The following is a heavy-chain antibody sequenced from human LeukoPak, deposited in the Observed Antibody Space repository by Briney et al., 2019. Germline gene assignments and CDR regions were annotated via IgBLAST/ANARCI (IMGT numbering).Heavy chain of an antibody. CDR2: ISDSGST. CDR1: GGSINGFY. CDR3: ARGKTGQGYYYFLQDV. V-gene: IGHV4-59*08. D-gene: IGHD7-27*01. Sequence: SETLSLTCTVSGGSINGFYWSWIRQPPGKGLEWIGYISDSGSTKYNPSLKTRLTLSIDTSKNQISLKLTSVTAADTAVYYCARGKTGQGYYYFLQDVWGKGTTVTVSS. J-gene: IGHJ6*03.